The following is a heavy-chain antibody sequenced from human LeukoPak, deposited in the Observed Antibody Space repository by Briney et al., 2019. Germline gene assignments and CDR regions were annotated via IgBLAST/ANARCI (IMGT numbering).Heavy chain of an antibody. CDR1: GFTFSSYA. V-gene: IGHV3-30-3*01. D-gene: IGHD4-11*01. CDR3: ARDISNSLDY. Sequence: PGRSLRLSCAASGFTFSSYAMHWVRQAPGKGLEWVAVISYDGSNKYYADSVKGRFTISRDNSKNTPYLQMNSLRAEDTAVYYCARDISNSLDYWGQGTLVTVSS. J-gene: IGHJ4*02. CDR2: ISYDGSNK.